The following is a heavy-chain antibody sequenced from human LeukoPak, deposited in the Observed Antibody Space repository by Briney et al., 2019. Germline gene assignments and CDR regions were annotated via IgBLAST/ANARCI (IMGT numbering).Heavy chain of an antibody. V-gene: IGHV1-58*02. CDR2: IVVRSGNR. J-gene: IGHJ3*01. D-gene: IGHD3-10*01. CDR3: ASDGRGRASGSYYINDAFDP. CDR1: VSTFTISA. Sequence: GSSVTLSCKGSVSTFTISAMQWVRHGRGQRPEWIGGIVVRSGNRNYAQKFQARVTITSAMSTTTAYLELLNLRSVATADTYCASDGRGRASGSYYINDAFDPGARGTRVSVSS.